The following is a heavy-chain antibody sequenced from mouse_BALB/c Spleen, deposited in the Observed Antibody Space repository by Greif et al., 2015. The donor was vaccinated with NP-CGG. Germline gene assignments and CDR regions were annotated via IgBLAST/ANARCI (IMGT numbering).Heavy chain of an antibody. Sequence: VQLKQSGAELVKPGASVKLSCTASGFNIKDTYMHWVKQRPEQGLEWIGRIDPANGNTKYDPKFQGKATMTADTSSNTAYLQLSSLTSEDTAVYYCARGVRLPRYFDVWGAGTTVTVSS. CDR2: IDPANGNT. D-gene: IGHD1-2*01. CDR3: ARGVRLPRYFDV. J-gene: IGHJ1*01. CDR1: GFNIKDTY. V-gene: IGHV14-3*02.